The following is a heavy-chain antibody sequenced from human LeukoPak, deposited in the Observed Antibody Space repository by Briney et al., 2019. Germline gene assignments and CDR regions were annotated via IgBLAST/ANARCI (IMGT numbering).Heavy chain of an antibody. CDR1: GFTVSSNY. D-gene: IGHD3-22*01. CDR3: ARHDSSDAFDI. J-gene: IGHJ3*02. Sequence: GGSLRLSCAASGFTVSSNYMSWVRQAPGKGLEWVSVIYSGGSTYYADSVKGRFTISRDNSKNTLYLQMNSLRAEDTAVYYCARHDSSDAFDIWGQGTMVTVSS. V-gene: IGHV3-53*01. CDR2: IYSGGST.